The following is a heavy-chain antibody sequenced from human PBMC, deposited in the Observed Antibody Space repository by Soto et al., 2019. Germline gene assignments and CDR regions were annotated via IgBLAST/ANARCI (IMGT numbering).Heavy chain of an antibody. CDR1: GFTVSSNY. D-gene: IGHD4-17*01. V-gene: IGHV3-53*01. CDR2: IYSGGST. Sequence: SLRLSCAASGFTVSSNYMSWVRQAPGKGLEWVSVIYSGGSTYYADSVKGRFTISRDNSKNTLYLQMNSLRAEDTAVYYCARARDDYGDYELDYWGQGTLVTVSS. J-gene: IGHJ4*02. CDR3: ARARDDYGDYELDY.